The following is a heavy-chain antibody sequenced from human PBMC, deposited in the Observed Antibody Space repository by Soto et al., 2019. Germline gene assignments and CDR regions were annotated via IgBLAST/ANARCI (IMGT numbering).Heavy chain of an antibody. Sequence: HPGGSLRLSCAASGFTFSSYWMHWVRQAPGKGLVWVSRINSDGSSTSYADSVKGRFTISRDNAKNTLYLQMNSLRAEDTAVYYCARGSAAAAPENWFDPWGQGTLVTVSS. CDR3: ARGSAAAAPENWFDP. V-gene: IGHV3-74*01. CDR2: INSDGSST. J-gene: IGHJ5*02. D-gene: IGHD6-13*01. CDR1: GFTFSSYW.